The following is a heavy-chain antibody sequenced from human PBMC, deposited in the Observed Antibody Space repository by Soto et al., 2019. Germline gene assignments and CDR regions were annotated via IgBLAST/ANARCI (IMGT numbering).Heavy chain of an antibody. CDR1: GCSISSSNW. D-gene: IGHD3-9*01. J-gene: IGHJ4*02. Sequence: SETLSLTCTVSGCSISSSNWWSWVRQPPGKGLEWIGEIYHSGSTNYNPSLKSRVTISVDKSKNQFSLKLSSVTAADTAVYYCARVDDILTGLIDYWGQGTLVTVSS. CDR2: IYHSGST. CDR3: ARVDDILTGLIDY. V-gene: IGHV4-4*02.